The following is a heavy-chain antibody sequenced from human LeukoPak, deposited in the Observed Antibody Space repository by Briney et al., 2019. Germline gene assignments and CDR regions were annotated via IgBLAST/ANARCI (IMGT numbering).Heavy chain of an antibody. J-gene: IGHJ4*02. CDR1: GLTFSSYG. D-gene: IGHD4-11*01. Sequence: GGSLRLSCAAFGLTFSSYGMSWVRQAPGKGLDWVSTISGSDGSTYYADSVKGRFTISRDNSKNTLYLQMNSLRAEDTAVYYCATTHLLYWGQGTLVTVSS. V-gene: IGHV3-23*01. CDR3: ATTHLLY. CDR2: ISGSDGST.